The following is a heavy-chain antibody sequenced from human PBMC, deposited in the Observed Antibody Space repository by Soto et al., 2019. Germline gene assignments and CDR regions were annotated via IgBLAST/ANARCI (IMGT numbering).Heavy chain of an antibody. J-gene: IGHJ4*02. CDR2: INHSGST. Sequence: SETLSLTCAVYGGSFSGYYWSWIRQPPGKGLEWIGEINHSGSTNYNPSLKSRVTISVDTSKNQFSLKLSSVTAADTAVYYCARDRSMANDYSNYVDYWGQGTLVTVSS. CDR1: GGSFSGYY. V-gene: IGHV4-34*01. CDR3: ARDRSMANDYSNYVDY. D-gene: IGHD4-4*01.